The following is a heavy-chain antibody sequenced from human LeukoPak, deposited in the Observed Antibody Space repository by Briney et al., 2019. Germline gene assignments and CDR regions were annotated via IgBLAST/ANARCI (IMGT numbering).Heavy chain of an antibody. Sequence: GGSLRLSCAASGLTFSSCSMSWVRQAPGKGLEWVSSISSSSSYIYYADSVKGRFTISRDNAKKSLYLQMNSLRAGDTAVYYCARAAYSSTWYSRYFDLWGRGTLVTVSS. V-gene: IGHV3-21*01. D-gene: IGHD6-13*01. CDR2: ISSSSSYI. J-gene: IGHJ2*01. CDR3: ARAAYSSTWYSRYFDL. CDR1: GLTFSSCS.